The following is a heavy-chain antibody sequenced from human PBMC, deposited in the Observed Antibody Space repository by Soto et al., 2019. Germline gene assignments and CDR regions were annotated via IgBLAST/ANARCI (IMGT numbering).Heavy chain of an antibody. CDR2: ISGSGGST. J-gene: IGHJ4*02. CDR3: AKGNRGVAGPFDY. V-gene: IGHV3-23*01. D-gene: IGHD6-19*01. CDR1: GFTFSSYA. Sequence: PGGSLRLSCAASGFTFSSYAMSWVRQAPGKGLEWVPAISGSGGSTYYADSVKGRFTISRDNPKNTLYLQMNSLRAEDTAVYYCAKGNRGVAGPFDYWGQGTLVTVSS.